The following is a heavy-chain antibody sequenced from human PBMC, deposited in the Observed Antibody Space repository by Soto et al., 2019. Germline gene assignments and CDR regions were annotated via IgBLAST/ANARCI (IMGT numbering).Heavy chain of an antibody. CDR1: GFTFDDYA. CDR3: ARENYGDAFDF. D-gene: IGHD4-17*01. J-gene: IGHJ4*02. Sequence: EVQLVESGGGLVQPGRSLRLSCAASGFTFDDYAMHWVRQAPGKGLEWVSGISWNSGSIGYADSVKGRFTISRDNARNSLYLQMNSLRDEDTAVYYCARENYGDAFDFWGQGTLVTVSS. V-gene: IGHV3-9*01. CDR2: ISWNSGSI.